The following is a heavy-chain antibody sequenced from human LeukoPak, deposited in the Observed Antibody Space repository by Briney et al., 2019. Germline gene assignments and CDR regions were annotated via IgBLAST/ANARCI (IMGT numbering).Heavy chain of an antibody. CDR3: TTVGIWKIITGEDH. Sequence: GGSLRLSCAASGFIFSSYAMSWVRQAPGKGLEWVGRIKSKTDGGTTDYAAPVKGRFTILRDDSKNTLYLQMNSLKTEDTAVYYCTTVGIWKIITGEDHWGQGTLVAVSS. CDR2: IKSKTDGGTT. J-gene: IGHJ4*02. V-gene: IGHV3-15*01. CDR1: GFIFSSYA. D-gene: IGHD3-22*01.